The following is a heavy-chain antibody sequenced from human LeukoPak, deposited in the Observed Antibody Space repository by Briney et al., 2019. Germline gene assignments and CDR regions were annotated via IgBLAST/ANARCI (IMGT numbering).Heavy chain of an antibody. CDR3: ARGRNSTPPCYMDV. Sequence: GGSLRLSCAASGFTFSSYSMNWVRQAPGKGLEWVSSISSSSSYIYYADSVKGRFTISRDNAKNSLYLQMNSLRAEDTAVYYCARGRNSTPPCYMDVWGKGTTVTVSS. CDR2: ISSSSSYI. J-gene: IGHJ6*03. D-gene: IGHD2/OR15-2a*01. V-gene: IGHV3-21*01. CDR1: GFTFSSYS.